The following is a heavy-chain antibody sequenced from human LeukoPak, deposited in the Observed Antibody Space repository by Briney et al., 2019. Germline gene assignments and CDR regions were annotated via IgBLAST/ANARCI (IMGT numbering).Heavy chain of an antibody. J-gene: IGHJ4*02. CDR3: ARQHFYGDST. Sequence: SETLSLTCSVSGGSISSSEYYWGWIRQPPGKGLEWIGSIHYSGSTFYNPSLKSRVTISVDTSKNQFSLKLTSVTAADTAVYYCARQHFYGDSTWGQGTLVTVSS. D-gene: IGHD4-17*01. CDR1: GGSISSSEYY. V-gene: IGHV4-39*01. CDR2: IHYSGST.